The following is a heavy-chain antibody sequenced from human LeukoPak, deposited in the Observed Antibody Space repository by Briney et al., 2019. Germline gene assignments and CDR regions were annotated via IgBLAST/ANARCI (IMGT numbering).Heavy chain of an antibody. CDR2: ISGSGGST. CDR3: AKELSETRRFLEWLLLIDAFDI. V-gene: IGHV3-23*01. CDR1: GFRFSDFT. D-gene: IGHD3-3*01. J-gene: IGHJ3*02. Sequence: GGSLRLSCAASGFRFSDFTMTWVRQAPGKGLEWVSAISGSGGSTYYADSVKGRFTISRDNSKNTLYLQMNSLRAEDTAVYYCAKELSETRRFLEWLLLIDAFDIWGQGTMVTVSS.